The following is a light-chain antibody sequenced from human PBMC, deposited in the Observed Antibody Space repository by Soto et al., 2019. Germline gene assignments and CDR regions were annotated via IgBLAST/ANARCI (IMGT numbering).Light chain of an antibody. CDR2: DVS. J-gene: IGLJ3*02. Sequence: QSALTQPRSVSGSPGQSVTISCTGTSSDVGRYDYVSWYQQHPGKAPKLMTFDVSKRPSGVPDRFSGSKSGNTASLTVSGLQAEDEADYYCSSYAGNNKMVFGGGTKVTVL. CDR3: SSYAGNNKMV. CDR1: SSDVGRYDY. V-gene: IGLV2-11*01.